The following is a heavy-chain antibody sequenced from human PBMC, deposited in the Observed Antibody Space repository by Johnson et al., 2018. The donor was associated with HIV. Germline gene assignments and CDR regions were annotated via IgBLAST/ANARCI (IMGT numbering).Heavy chain of an antibody. V-gene: IGHV3-66*04. CDR2: IYSGDNR. CDR1: GFTVSSNY. J-gene: IGHJ3*02. Sequence: MLLVESGGALVQPGGSLRLSCAASGFTVSSNYMNWVRQAPGKGLEWVSVIYSGDNRFHADSVKGRFIISRDNSKSTLYLQMNSLRVEDTAVYLCARRASGWHAFDIWGQGTMVTVSS. CDR3: ARRASGWHAFDI. D-gene: IGHD6-19*01.